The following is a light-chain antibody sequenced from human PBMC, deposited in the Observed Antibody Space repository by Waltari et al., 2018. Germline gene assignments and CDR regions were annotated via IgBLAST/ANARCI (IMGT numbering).Light chain of an antibody. Sequence: DIQMTQSPSTLSASVGDRVTITCRARQTITNGLAWYQQKPGEAPKLLIYKASTLDMGVPSRFSGSGSGTEFTLTISSLQPDDFATYYCQQYDNYPYTFGQGTKLEIK. V-gene: IGKV1-5*03. CDR3: QQYDNYPYT. J-gene: IGKJ2*01. CDR2: KAS. CDR1: QTITNG.